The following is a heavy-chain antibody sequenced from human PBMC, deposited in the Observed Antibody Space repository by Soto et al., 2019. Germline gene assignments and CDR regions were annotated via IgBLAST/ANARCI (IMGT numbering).Heavy chain of an antibody. CDR1: GGSISSTSYY. Sequence: SETLSLTCTVSGGSISSTSYYWSWIRQHPGKGLEWIGYIYYSGSTYYNPSLKSRVTISVDTSKNQFSLKLSSVTAADTAVYYCARALFGYDSSGYYYFNWFDPWGQGTLVTVSS. CDR3: ARALFGYDSSGYYYFNWFDP. V-gene: IGHV4-31*03. J-gene: IGHJ5*02. CDR2: IYYSGST. D-gene: IGHD3-22*01.